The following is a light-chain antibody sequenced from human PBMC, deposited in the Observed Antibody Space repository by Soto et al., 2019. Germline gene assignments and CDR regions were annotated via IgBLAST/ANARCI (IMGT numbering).Light chain of an antibody. CDR3: SSYTSSGTLVV. J-gene: IGLJ2*01. V-gene: IGLV2-14*01. CDR1: SSDVGDYNY. CDR2: DVS. Sequence: QSVLTQPASVSGSPGQSITISCTGTSSDVGDYNYVSWYQQHPGKAPKLMIYDVSNRPSGVSNRFSGSKSGNTASLTISGLQAEDEGDYYCSSYTSSGTLVVFGGGTQLTVL.